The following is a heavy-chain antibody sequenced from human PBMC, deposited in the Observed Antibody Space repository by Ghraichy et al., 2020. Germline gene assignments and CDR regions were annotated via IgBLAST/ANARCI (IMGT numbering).Heavy chain of an antibody. J-gene: IGHJ4*02. V-gene: IGHV4-59*01. CDR1: GGSISSYY. D-gene: IGHD4-17*01. CDR2: IYYSGST. CDR3: AREGYGVVDY. Sequence: LSLTCTVSGGSISSYYWSWIRQPPGKGLEWIGYIYYSGSTNYNPSLKSRVTISVDTSKNQFSLKLSSVTAADTAVYYCAREGYGVVDYWGQGTLVTVSS.